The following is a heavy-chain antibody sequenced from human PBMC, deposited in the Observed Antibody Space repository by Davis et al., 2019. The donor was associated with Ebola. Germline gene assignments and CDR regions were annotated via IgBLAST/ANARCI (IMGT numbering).Heavy chain of an antibody. CDR1: GGSISSYY. Sequence: GSLRLSCTVSGGSISSYYWSWIRQPPGKGLEWIGYIYYSGSTNYNPSLKSRVTISVDTSKNQFSLKLSSVTAADTAVYYCARASGYSSGWSEYWGQGTLVTVSS. V-gene: IGHV4-59*08. D-gene: IGHD6-19*01. CDR2: IYYSGST. CDR3: ARASGYSSGWSEY. J-gene: IGHJ4*02.